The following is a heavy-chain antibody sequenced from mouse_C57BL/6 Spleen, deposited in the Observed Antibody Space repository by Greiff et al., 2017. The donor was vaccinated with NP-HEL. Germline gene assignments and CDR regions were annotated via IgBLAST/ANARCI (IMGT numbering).Heavy chain of an antibody. D-gene: IGHD2-1*01. V-gene: IGHV1-55*01. CDR3: ARAMGNLAWFAY. CDR2: IYPGSGST. CDR1: GYTFTSYW. J-gene: IGHJ3*01. Sequence: VQLQQPGAELVKPGASVKMSCKASGYTFTSYWITWVKQRPGQGLEWIGDIYPGSGSTNYNEKFKSKATLTVDTSSSTAYMQLSSLTSEDSAVYYCARAMGNLAWFAYWGQGTLVTVSA.